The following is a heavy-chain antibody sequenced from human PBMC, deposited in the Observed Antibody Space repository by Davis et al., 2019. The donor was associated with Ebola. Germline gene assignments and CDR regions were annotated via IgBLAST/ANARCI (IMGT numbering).Heavy chain of an antibody. CDR3: ARVRSRSSSLRLDYYGMDV. J-gene: IGHJ6*02. CDR2: ISYDGSNK. V-gene: IGHV3-30*03. Sequence: GGSLRLSCAASGFTFSSYGMHWVRQAPGKGLEWVAVISYDGSNKYYADSVKGRFTISRDNSKNTLYLQMNSLRAEDTALYYCARVRSRSSSLRLDYYGMDVWGQGTTVTVSS. D-gene: IGHD6-6*01. CDR1: GFTFSSYG.